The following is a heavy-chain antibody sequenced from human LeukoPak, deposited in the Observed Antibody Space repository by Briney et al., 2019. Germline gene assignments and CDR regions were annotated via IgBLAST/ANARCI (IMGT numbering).Heavy chain of an antibody. V-gene: IGHV3-30*18. Sequence: PGGSLRLSCAAPGFTFSSYGMHWVRQAPGKGLEWVAVISYDGSLRFYADSVKGRFTISRDSSKSTVYLQMNSLRAEDTAEYYCVKEWGYGSGSYYDYWGQGTLVTVSS. J-gene: IGHJ4*02. CDR1: GFTFSSYG. CDR2: ISYDGSLR. D-gene: IGHD3-10*01. CDR3: VKEWGYGSGSYYDY.